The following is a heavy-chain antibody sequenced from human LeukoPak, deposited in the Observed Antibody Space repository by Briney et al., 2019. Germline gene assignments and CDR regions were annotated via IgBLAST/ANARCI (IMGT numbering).Heavy chain of an antibody. CDR2: ISYDGSNK. CDR3: ARGSPFGTTDF. Sequence: GGSLRLSCAASGFTFSSYGMHWVRQAPGKGLEWVAVISYDGSNKYYADSVKGRFTVTRDNAKSSLFLQMNSLRAEDTAIYYCARGSPFGTTDFWGQGTLVTVSS. J-gene: IGHJ4*02. V-gene: IGHV3-30*03. D-gene: IGHD1-1*01. CDR1: GFTFSSYG.